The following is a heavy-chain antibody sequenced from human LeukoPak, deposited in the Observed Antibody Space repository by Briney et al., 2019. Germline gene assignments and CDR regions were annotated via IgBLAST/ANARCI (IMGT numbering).Heavy chain of an antibody. CDR2: IRYDGSDK. J-gene: IGHJ3*01. D-gene: IGHD5-24*01. CDR3: AKNRFGQNYADAFGI. Sequence: GGSLRLSCAASGFTFSSYDMHWVRQAPGKGLEWVAFIRYDGSDKYYVDSVMGRFTVSRDNSRNILYLQMIFLSAEDTAVYYCAKNRFGQNYADAFGIWGQGTMVRVCS. CDR1: GFTFSSYD. V-gene: IGHV3-30*02.